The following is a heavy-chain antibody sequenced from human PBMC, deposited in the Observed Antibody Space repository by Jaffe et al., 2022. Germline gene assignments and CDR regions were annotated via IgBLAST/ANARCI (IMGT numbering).Heavy chain of an antibody. Sequence: QMQLVQSGPEVKKPGTSVKVSCKASGFTFTSSAVQWVRQARGQRLEWIGWIVVGSGNTNYAQKFQERVTITRDMSTSTAYMELSSLRSEDTAVYYCAARSIAAAGTVYFDYWGQGTLVTVSS. CDR1: GFTFTSSA. V-gene: IGHV1-58*01. CDR2: IVVGSGNT. CDR3: AARSIAAAGTVYFDY. D-gene: IGHD6-13*01. J-gene: IGHJ4*02.